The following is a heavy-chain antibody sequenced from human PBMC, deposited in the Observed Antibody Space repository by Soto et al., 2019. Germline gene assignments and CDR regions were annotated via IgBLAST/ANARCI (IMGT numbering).Heavy chain of an antibody. J-gene: IGHJ4*01. CDR3: WSVSYRAIVVVLFGY. D-gene: IGHD2-2*01. CDR2: IKSKTDGGTT. Sequence: GGSLRLSCAASGFTFSNAWINWVRQAPGKGLEWVGRIKSKTDGGTTDFAAPVKGRFAISRDDSKDMGYLQMNSLKTEGTGIYFCWSVSYRAIVVVLFGYWGDGTLVTVSS. V-gene: IGHV3-15*07. CDR1: GFTFSNAW.